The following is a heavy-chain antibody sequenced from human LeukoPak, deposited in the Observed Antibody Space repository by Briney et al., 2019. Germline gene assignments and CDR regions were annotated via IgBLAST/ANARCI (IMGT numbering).Heavy chain of an antibody. CDR2: ISAYNGNT. J-gene: IGHJ2*01. CDR3: ARAPNNTDYSAGYRYFDL. Sequence: ASVKVSCKASGYTFTSYGISWVRQAPGQGLEWMGWISAYNGNTNYAQKLQGRVTMTTDTSTSTAYMELRSLRSDDTAVYYCARAPNNTDYSAGYRYFDLWGRGTLVTVSS. CDR1: GYTFTSYG. D-gene: IGHD3-16*01. V-gene: IGHV1-18*01.